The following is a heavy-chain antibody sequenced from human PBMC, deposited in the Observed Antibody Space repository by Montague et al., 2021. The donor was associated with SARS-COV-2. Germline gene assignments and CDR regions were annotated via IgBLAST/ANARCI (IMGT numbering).Heavy chain of an antibody. J-gene: IGHJ4*02. CDR3: ARTPTRPLSLDS. D-gene: IGHD6-6*01. Sequence: SETLSLTCAVSGXSITGFSWSWVRQPAGKGLEWIGRVTTGRTTNYSPSLRSQVTMSVDTSKNQFSLNLNSVTAADTAIYYCARTPTRPLSLDSWGQGTLVTVSS. CDR2: VTTGRTT. CDR1: GXSITGFS. V-gene: IGHV4-4*07.